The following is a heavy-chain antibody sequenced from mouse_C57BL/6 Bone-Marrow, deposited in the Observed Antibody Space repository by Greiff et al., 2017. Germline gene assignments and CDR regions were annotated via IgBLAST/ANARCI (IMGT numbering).Heavy chain of an antibody. Sequence: QVQLQQSGPELVKPGASVKISCKASGYAFSSSWMNWVKQRPGTGLEWIGRIYPGDGDTNYNGKFKGKATLTADKSSSTAYMQLSSLTSEDSAVYFCATIYYGNYLYYYAMDYWGQGTSVTVSS. CDR1: GYAFSSSW. CDR2: IYPGDGDT. V-gene: IGHV1-82*01. J-gene: IGHJ4*01. CDR3: ATIYYGNYLYYYAMDY. D-gene: IGHD2-1*01.